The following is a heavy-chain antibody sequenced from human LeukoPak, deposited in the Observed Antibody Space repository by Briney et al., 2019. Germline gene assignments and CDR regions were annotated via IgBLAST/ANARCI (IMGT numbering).Heavy chain of an antibody. CDR3: AKDKNYGFDY. CDR2: ISYDGSNK. CDR1: GFTFSSYG. D-gene: IGHD3-10*01. Sequence: GRSLRLSCAASGFTFSSYGMHWVRQAPGKGLEWVAVISYDGSNKYYADSVKGRFTISRDNSKNTLYLQMNSLRAEDTAVYYCAKDKNYGFDYWGQGTLVTVSS. J-gene: IGHJ4*02. V-gene: IGHV3-30*18.